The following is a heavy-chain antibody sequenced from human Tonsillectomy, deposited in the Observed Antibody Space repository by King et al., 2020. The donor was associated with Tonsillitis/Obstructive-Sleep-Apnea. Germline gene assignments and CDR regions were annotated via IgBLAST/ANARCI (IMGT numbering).Heavy chain of an antibody. CDR1: GFTVNSNY. V-gene: IGHV3-53*01. CDR3: ARFHDSGDYYVDY. CDR2: IYSGGRT. D-gene: IGHD4-17*01. Sequence: VQLVESGGGLIQPGGSLRLSCAASGFTVNSNYMSWVRQAPGRGLEWVSIIYSGGRTYHADSVKGRFIISRDNSKNTLYLQMNSLRAEDTALYYCARFHDSGDYYVDYWGQGTLVTVSS. J-gene: IGHJ4*02.